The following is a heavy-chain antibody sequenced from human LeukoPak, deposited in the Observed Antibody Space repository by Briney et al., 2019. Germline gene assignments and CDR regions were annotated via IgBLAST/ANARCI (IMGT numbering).Heavy chain of an antibody. D-gene: IGHD2-15*01. J-gene: IGHJ4*02. V-gene: IGHV3-23*01. Sequence: GGSLRLSCAASGFTFSSYAMSWVRQAPGKGLEWVSAISGSGGSTYYADSVKGRFTISRDNPKNTLYLQMNSLRAEDTAVYYCAKDSGIVVVVAATPYYFWGQGTLVTVSS. CDR2: ISGSGGST. CDR1: GFTFSSYA. CDR3: AKDSGIVVVVAATPYYF.